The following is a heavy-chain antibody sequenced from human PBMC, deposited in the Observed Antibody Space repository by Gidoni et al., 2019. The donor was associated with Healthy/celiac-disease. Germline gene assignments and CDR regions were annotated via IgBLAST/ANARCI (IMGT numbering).Heavy chain of an antibody. D-gene: IGHD1-7*01. CDR3: ARLGSSNWNYQFDY. CDR1: GGTFSSYA. Sequence: GGTFSSYAISWVRQAPGQGLEWMGRIIPIFGIANYAQKFQGRVTITADKSTSTAYMELSSLRSEDTAVYYCARLGSSNWNYQFDYWGQGTLVTVSS. CDR2: IIPIFGIA. J-gene: IGHJ4*02. V-gene: IGHV1-69*04.